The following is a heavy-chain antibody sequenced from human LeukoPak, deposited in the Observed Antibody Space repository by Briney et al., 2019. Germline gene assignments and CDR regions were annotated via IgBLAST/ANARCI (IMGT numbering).Heavy chain of an antibody. J-gene: IGHJ4*02. CDR2: ISAHNGNT. Sequence: GASVKVSCKASGYSFTNYGIIWVRQTPGQGLQWMGLISAHNGNTNYAQKLQGRVTLTTDTSMSTVYMQLRSLTSDDTTVYYCARAETTLLLNYWGEGTLVTVSS. CDR3: ARAETTLLLNY. CDR1: GYSFTNYG. V-gene: IGHV1-18*01. D-gene: IGHD4-11*01.